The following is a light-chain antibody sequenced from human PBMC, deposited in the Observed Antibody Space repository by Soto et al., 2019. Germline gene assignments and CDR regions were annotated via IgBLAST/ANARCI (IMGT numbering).Light chain of an antibody. CDR3: QQYNSFPWT. V-gene: IGKV1-5*03. J-gene: IGKJ1*01. CDR1: HSISSY. Sequence: DVQMTQSPSTLSASVGDRVTITCRASHSISSYLTWYQQKPGKAPKLLIYKASNLESGVPSRFSGSGSGTEFTLTISSLQPDDFAAYYCQQYNSFPWTFGQGTNVEIK. CDR2: KAS.